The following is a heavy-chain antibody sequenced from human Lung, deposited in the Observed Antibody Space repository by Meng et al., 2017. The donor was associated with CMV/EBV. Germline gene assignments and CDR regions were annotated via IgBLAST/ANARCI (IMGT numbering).Heavy chain of an antibody. J-gene: IGHJ4*02. CDR3: VREMLTEFYHWNSIHYFDY. Sequence: GGSLRRXXPASGFTFGDYSMNWVRQAQGKGLGWVSSITGNGLYIYYADAVKGRFTLSRDNAKTSLYLQINSLRAEDTAVYYCVREMLTEFYHWNSIHYFDYWGQGTLVTVSS. CDR1: GFTFGDYS. CDR2: ITGNGLYI. V-gene: IGHV3-21*01. D-gene: IGHD1-20*01.